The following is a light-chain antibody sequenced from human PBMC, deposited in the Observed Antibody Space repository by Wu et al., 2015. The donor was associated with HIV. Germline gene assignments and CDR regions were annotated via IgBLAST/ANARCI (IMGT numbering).Light chain of an antibody. CDR3: VHYGVSPSYT. CDR2: VRP. CDR1: XSVSSSY. V-gene: IGKV3-20*01. J-gene: IGKJ2*01. Sequence: ERATLXCRARXSVSSSYVAWYHKNLARLPGSSFMVRPGRAAGIPDRFSGSGSGTDFTLTIARVEPEDFAVYFCVHYGVSPSYTFGRGTKLEIK.